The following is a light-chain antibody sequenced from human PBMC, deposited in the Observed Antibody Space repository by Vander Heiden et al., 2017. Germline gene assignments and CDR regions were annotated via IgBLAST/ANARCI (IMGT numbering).Light chain of an antibody. CDR2: VAS. CDR1: QSVSSSY. J-gene: IGKJ2*01. Sequence: EIVLTQSPGTLSSSPGERATLSCRASQSVSSSYLAWYQQKPGQAPRLLIYVASSRATGIPDRFSGSGSGTDFTLTISRLEPEDFAVYYCQQYGSSPYTFAQGTKLEIK. CDR3: QQYGSSPYT. V-gene: IGKV3-20*01.